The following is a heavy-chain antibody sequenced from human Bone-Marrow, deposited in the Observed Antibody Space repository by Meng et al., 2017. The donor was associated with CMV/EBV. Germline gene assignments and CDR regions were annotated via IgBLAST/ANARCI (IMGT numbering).Heavy chain of an antibody. CDR3: AKGGGGVRFLEWLPWWYYFDY. CDR1: GGTFSSYA. V-gene: IGHV1-69*05. CDR2: IIPIFGTA. D-gene: IGHD3-3*01. J-gene: IGHJ4*02. Sequence: SVKVSCKASGGTFSSYAISWVRQAPGQGLEWMGGIIPIFGTANYAQKFQGRVTITTDESTSTAYMELSSLRAEDTAVYYCAKGGGGVRFLEWLPWWYYFDYWGQGTLVTCYS.